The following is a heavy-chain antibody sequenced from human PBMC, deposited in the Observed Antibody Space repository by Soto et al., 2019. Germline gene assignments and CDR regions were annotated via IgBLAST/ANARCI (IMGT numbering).Heavy chain of an antibody. CDR1: GYTFTSYY. CDR2: INPSGGST. D-gene: IGHD3-10*02. CDR3: ARDRSVSSRVRGYFDY. J-gene: IGHJ4*02. Sequence: ASVKVSCKASGYTFTSYYMHWVRQAPGQGLEWMGIINPSGGSTSYAQKFQGRVTMTRDTSTSTVYMELSSLRSEDTAVYYCARDRSVSSRVRGYFDYWGQGTLVTVSS. V-gene: IGHV1-46*01.